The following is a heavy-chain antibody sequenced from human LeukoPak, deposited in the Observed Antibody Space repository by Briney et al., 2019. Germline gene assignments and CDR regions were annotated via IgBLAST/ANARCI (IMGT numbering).Heavy chain of an antibody. Sequence: SETLSLTCTVPGGSLSSDNYYWTWIRQPRGKGLEWLGYISYSGRATYNPSLKSRVTMSMDTSKNQFSLKLSYVTAADTAVYYCARDFCSSTSCHFDYWGQGTLVTVSS. V-gene: IGHV4-61*01. J-gene: IGHJ4*02. D-gene: IGHD2-2*01. CDR3: ARDFCSSTSCHFDY. CDR2: ISYSGRA. CDR1: GGSLSSDNYY.